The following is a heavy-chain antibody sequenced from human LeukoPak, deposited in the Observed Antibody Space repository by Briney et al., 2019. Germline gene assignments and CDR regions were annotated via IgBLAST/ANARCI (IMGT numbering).Heavy chain of an antibody. CDR3: ARAPSEIGGYYPEYFRH. CDR1: GFTFSNYW. J-gene: IGHJ1*01. Sequence: GGSLRLSCAAAGFTFSNYWMHWVRQAPGKGLVWDSRIKSDGRTNYADSVKGRFTISRDNAKNTVSLQMNSLRAEDTGVYYCARAPSEIGGYYPEYFRHWGQGTLVTVSS. V-gene: IGHV3-74*01. D-gene: IGHD3-22*01. CDR2: IKSDGRT.